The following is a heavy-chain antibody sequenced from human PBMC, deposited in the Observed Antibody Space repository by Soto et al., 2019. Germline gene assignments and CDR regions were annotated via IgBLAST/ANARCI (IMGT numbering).Heavy chain of an antibody. CDR1: GFTFSSYA. CDR3: ARSHVPSAILLFDY. CDR2: ISYDGSNK. J-gene: IGHJ4*02. Sequence: QVPLVESGGGVVQPWRSLRLSCAASGFTFSSYAMHWVRQAPGKGLEWVAVISYDGSNKYYADSVKGRFTISRDNSKNTLYLQMNSLRAEDTAVYYCARSHVPSAILLFDYCGQGTLVTVSS. V-gene: IGHV3-30-3*01.